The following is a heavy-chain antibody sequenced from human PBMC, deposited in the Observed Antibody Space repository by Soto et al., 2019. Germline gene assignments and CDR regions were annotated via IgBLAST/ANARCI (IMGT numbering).Heavy chain of an antibody. V-gene: IGHV4-59*01. J-gene: IGHJ4*02. CDR1: GCSISSYY. CDR2: IYYSGST. CDR3: ARDITL. Sequence: SETLSLTCTFSGCSISSYYWSWIRQPPGKGLEWIGYIYYSGSTNYNPSLKSRVTISVDTSKNQFSLKLSSVTAADTAVYYCARDITLWGEGTLVTVSS.